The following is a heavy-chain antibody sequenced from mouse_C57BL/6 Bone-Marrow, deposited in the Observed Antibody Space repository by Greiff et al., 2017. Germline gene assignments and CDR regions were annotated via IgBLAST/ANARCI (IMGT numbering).Heavy chain of an antibody. J-gene: IGHJ3*01. CDR3: ASYYYGSSGFAY. V-gene: IGHV5-15*01. D-gene: IGHD1-1*01. Sequence: VQLQQSGGGLVQPGGSLKLSCAASGFTFSDYGMAWVRQAPRKGPEWVAFISNLAYSIYYADTVTGRFTISRENAKNTLYLEMSSLRSEDTAMYYCASYYYGSSGFAYWGQGTLVTVSA. CDR2: ISNLAYSI. CDR1: GFTFSDYG.